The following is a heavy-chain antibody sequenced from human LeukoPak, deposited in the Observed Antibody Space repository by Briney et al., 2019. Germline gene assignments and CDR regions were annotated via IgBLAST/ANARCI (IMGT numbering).Heavy chain of an antibody. D-gene: IGHD3-10*01. CDR2: ISYDGSNK. CDR3: VKEVVRDYFDY. Sequence: GGSLRLSCAASGFTFSSYGMHWVRQAPGKGLEWVAVISYDGSNKYCADSVKGRFTISRDNSKNTLYLQMNSLRAEDTAMYYCVKEVVRDYFDYWGQGTLVTVSS. V-gene: IGHV3-30*18. CDR1: GFTFSSYG. J-gene: IGHJ4*02.